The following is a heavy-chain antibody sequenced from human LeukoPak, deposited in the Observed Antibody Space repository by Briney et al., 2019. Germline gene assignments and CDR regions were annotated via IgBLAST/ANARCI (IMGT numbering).Heavy chain of an antibody. CDR2: VSASGNT. V-gene: IGHV4-4*07. J-gene: IGHJ5*02. D-gene: IGHD1-7*01. CDR3: ATGLAGNYDFNYFDP. Sequence: PSETLSLTCTVSGGSISTNYWTWIRQPAGRGLEWIGRVSASGNTRYNPSLESRVTMSVDTSKNQFSLSLTSVTAADTGVYFCATGLAGNYDFNYFDPWGQGTLVTVSS. CDR1: GGSISTNY.